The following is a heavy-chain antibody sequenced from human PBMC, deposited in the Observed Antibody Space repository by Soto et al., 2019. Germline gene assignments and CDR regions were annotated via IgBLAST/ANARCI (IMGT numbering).Heavy chain of an antibody. CDR2: IYYSGST. V-gene: IGHV4-31*03. CDR1: GGSISSGGYY. CDR3: ARSVDTAMVTSGWFDP. J-gene: IGHJ5*02. Sequence: QVQLQESGPGLVKPSQTLSLTCTVSGGSISSGGYYWSWIRQHPGKGLEWIGYIYYSGSTYYNPSLKSRVTISVDTSKNQFSLKLSSVTAADTAVYYCARSVDTAMVTSGWFDPWGQGTLVTASS. D-gene: IGHD5-18*01.